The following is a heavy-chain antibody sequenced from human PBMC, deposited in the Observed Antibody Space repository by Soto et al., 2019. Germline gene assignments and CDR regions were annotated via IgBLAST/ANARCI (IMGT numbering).Heavy chain of an antibody. J-gene: IGHJ5*02. CDR3: ARRNIVVASPDWFDP. D-gene: IGHD2-15*01. V-gene: IGHV4-34*01. CDR1: GGSFSGYY. CDR2: INHSGST. Sequence: QVQLQQWGAGLLKPSETLSLTCAVYGGSFSGYYWSWIRQPPGKGLEWIGEINHSGSTNSNPSRKSRVPLSVDTSKNQFSLKLSSVTAADTAVYYCARRNIVVASPDWFDPWGQGTLVTVSS.